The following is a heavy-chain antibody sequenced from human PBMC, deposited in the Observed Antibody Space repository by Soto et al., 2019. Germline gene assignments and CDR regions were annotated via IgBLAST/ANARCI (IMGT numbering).Heavy chain of an antibody. CDR3: ARENRLGLWFGERLYYHSYGMDV. CDR1: VGSLGEHT. V-gene: IGHV4-34*01. D-gene: IGHD3-10*01. CDR2: INYSGAT. J-gene: IGHJ6*02. Sequence: SETLSLNCAVNVGSLGEHTWSWISQIPGQRLGWIGEINYSGATDYNPTLKTRLTISIDTSKNQFSLKLRSVTAADTAVYFCARENRLGLWFGERLYYHSYGMDVWGQGTAVTVS.